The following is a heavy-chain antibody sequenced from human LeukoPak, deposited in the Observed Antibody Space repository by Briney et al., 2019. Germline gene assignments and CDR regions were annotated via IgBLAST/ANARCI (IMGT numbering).Heavy chain of an antibody. CDR2: IYHSGST. CDR3: ARVVAAAASPYYFDY. V-gene: IGHV4-38-2*02. D-gene: IGHD6-13*01. Sequence: SETLSLTCTVSGCSFSSGYYWGWLRQPPGKGLEWIGSIYHSGSTYYSPSLKSRVTISVDTSKNQFSLKLSSVTAADTAVYFCARVVAAAASPYYFDYWGQGTLVTVSS. J-gene: IGHJ4*02. CDR1: GCSFSSGYY.